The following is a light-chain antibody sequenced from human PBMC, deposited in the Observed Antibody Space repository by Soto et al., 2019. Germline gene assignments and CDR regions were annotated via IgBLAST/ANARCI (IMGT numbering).Light chain of an antibody. CDR2: GAS. Sequence: EIGMTQSPATLSVSPGERATLSCRASQSVSSNLDWYQQKPGQAPRLLIYGASTRATGIPARFSGSGSGTEFNLTISSLQSEDFAVYYCQQDNNWPPWTFGQGTKVEIK. V-gene: IGKV3-15*01. CDR3: QQDNNWPPWT. J-gene: IGKJ1*01. CDR1: QSVSSN.